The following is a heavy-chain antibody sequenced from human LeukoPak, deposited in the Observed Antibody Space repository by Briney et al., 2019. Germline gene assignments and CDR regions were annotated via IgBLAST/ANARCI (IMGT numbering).Heavy chain of an antibody. CDR2: IYYSGST. J-gene: IGHJ3*02. D-gene: IGHD3-9*01. Sequence: PSETLSLTCTVSGGSISSSSYYWGWIRQPPGKGLEWIGSIYYSGSTYYNPSLKSRVTISVDTSKNQFSLKLSSVTAADTAVYYCASAKKEGPYYDILAGYVDDAFDIWGQGTMVTVSS. V-gene: IGHV4-39*01. CDR1: GGSISSSSYY. CDR3: ASAKKEGPYYDILAGYVDDAFDI.